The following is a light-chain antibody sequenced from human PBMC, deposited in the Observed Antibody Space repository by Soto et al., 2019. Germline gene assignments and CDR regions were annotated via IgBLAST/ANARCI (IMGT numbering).Light chain of an antibody. CDR2: DVT. CDR1: SNDIGGYNF. J-gene: IGLJ1*01. CDR3: NSYSGGNTLYV. Sequence: QCVMTQPASMAGPPGQSITIPCNGTSNDIGGYNFVSWFQQHPGKAPKLLICDVTRRPSGVSDRFSGSKSGNTASLTISGLQAEDEADYYCNSYSGGNTLYVFGSGTKVTVL. V-gene: IGLV2-14*01.